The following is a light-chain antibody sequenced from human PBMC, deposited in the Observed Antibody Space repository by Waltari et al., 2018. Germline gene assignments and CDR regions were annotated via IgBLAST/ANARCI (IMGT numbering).Light chain of an antibody. CDR3: QVWDSVTDHLV. CDR2: YND. J-gene: IGLJ2*01. V-gene: IGLV3-21*02. CDR1: WVGRKN. Sequence: YVLTQPPSVSVAPGQPARIICGGDWVGRKNVHWYRQKSGQAPVLVVYYNDVRPSGVPERFSASNSGDTATLTIGRAEAGDEADYYCQVWDSVTDHLVFGGGTKVTVL.